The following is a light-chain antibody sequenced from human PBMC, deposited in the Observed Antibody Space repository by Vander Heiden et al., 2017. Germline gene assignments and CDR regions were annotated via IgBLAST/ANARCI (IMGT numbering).Light chain of an antibody. CDR1: SSNIGAYT. J-gene: IGLJ3*02. Sequence: QSVLTQPPSTSGTPGQRVTISCSGSSSNIGAYTVNWYQQVPGTAPKRLRYSTNQRPSGVPDRVPGSKSGTAASLDISGLRSEDEADYFGAVWDDSLNGVVFGGGTKLTVL. CDR3: AVWDDSLNGVV. CDR2: STN. V-gene: IGLV1-44*01.